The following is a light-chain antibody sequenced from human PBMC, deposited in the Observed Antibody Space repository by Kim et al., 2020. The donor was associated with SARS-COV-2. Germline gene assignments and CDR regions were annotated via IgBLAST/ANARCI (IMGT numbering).Light chain of an antibody. CDR3: SSYAGSYTMI. CDR2: DVT. V-gene: IGLV2-11*01. CDR1: TSGIGAYYV. J-gene: IGLJ2*01. Sequence: TSSCVGPTSGIGAYYVASWYQHHPGTAHKVMIYDVTQPPAGVPDRFSGSNSGNAAPLTISGLQTEDEADYYCSSYAGSYTMIFGGGTQLTVL.